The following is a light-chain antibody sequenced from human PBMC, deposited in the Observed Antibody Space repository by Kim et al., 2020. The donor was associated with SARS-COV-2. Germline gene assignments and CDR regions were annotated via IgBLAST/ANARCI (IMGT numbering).Light chain of an antibody. J-gene: IGLJ1*01. V-gene: IGLV2-14*03. CDR2: DVN. CDR3: SSSTYNTNVV. CDR1: NSYVGRYNS. Sequence: QSALTQPASVSGSPGQSISISCSGSNSYVGRYNSVSWYQLHPGKAPKLLIFDVNSRPSGVSNRFSGSKSGNTASLTISGLQAEDEADYYCSSSTYNTNVVFGTGTKVTVL.